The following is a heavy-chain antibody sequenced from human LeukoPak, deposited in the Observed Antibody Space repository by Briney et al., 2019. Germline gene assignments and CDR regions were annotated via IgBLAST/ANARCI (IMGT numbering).Heavy chain of an antibody. CDR1: GGTFSSYA. CDR2: IIPIFGTA. D-gene: IGHD6-25*01. Sequence: ASVNVSCKASGGTFSSYAISWVRQAPGQGLEWMGGIIPIFGTANYAQKFQGRVTITTDESTSTAYMELSSLRSEDTAVYYCAREVQGELYSSGYYYYYMDVWGKGTTVTVSS. CDR3: AREVQGELYSSGYYYYYMDV. J-gene: IGHJ6*03. V-gene: IGHV1-69*05.